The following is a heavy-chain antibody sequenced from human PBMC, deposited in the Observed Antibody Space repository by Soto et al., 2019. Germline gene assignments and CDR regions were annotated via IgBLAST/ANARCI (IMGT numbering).Heavy chain of an antibody. Sequence: PWETLSLTCAFSVYSISSGYYWGWIRQPPGKGLEWIGSIYHSGSTYYNPSLKSRVTISVDTSKNQFSLKLSSVTAADTAVYYCARDTAMVAYYYGMEVWGQGTTVIVSS. D-gene: IGHD5-18*01. CDR3: ARDTAMVAYYYGMEV. V-gene: IGHV4-38-2*02. J-gene: IGHJ6*01. CDR1: VYSISSGYY. CDR2: IYHSGST.